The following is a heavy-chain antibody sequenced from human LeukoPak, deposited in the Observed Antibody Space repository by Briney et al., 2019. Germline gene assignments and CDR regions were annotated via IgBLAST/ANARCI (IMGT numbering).Heavy chain of an antibody. J-gene: IGHJ2*01. CDR1: GGSVSSSSYY. CDR2: IYYSGRT. V-gene: IGHV4-39*07. Sequence: SETLSLTCTVSGGSVSSSSYYWGSIRQPPGKGLEWIVSIYYSGRTYYNPSLKSRVTISVDTSKNQFSLKLSSVTAADTAVYYCARIAAAAVLWYFDLWGRGTLVTVSS. CDR3: ARIAAAAVLWYFDL. D-gene: IGHD6-13*01.